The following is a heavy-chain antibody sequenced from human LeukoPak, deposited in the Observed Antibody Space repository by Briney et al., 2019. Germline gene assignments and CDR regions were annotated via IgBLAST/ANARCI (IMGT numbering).Heavy chain of an antibody. D-gene: IGHD1-26*01. CDR3: ARPDNDSGSLVD. CDR1: GGSISSGYY. CDR2: IYHSGST. V-gene: IGHV4-38-2*02. Sequence: KPSETLSLTCTVSGGSISSGYYWGWIRPPPGKGLEWIGSIYHSGSTYYNPSLKSRVTISVDTSKNQFSLKLSSVTAADTAVYYCARPDNDSGSLVDWGQGTLVTVSS. J-gene: IGHJ4*02.